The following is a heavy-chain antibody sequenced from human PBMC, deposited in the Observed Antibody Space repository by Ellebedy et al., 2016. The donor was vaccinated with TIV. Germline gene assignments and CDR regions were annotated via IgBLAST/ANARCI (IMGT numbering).Heavy chain of an antibody. CDR1: GFTFSSSW. J-gene: IGHJ5*02. CDR2: IKQDGSEK. V-gene: IGHV3-7*03. Sequence: GGSLRLSCAASGFTFSSSWMSWVRQAPGKGLEWVANIKQDGSEKYYVDSVKGRFTISRNNAKNSLYLQMNSLKPEDTAVYYCARDTATALDLWGQGTLVTVSS. D-gene: IGHD6-13*01. CDR3: ARDTATALDL.